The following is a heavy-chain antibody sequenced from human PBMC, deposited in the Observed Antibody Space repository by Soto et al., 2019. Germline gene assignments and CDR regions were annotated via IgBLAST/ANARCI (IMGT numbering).Heavy chain of an antibody. V-gene: IGHV4-30-4*01. CDR1: GGSISSGDYY. D-gene: IGHD5-18*01. Sequence: SETLSLTCTVSGGSISSGDYYWSWIRQPPGKGLEWIGYIYYSGSTYYNPSLKSRVTISVDTSKNQFSLKLSSVTAADTAVYYCARGIGYSYGLEYYYYGMDVWGQGTTVTVSS. CDR2: IYYSGST. CDR3: ARGIGYSYGLEYYYYGMDV. J-gene: IGHJ6*02.